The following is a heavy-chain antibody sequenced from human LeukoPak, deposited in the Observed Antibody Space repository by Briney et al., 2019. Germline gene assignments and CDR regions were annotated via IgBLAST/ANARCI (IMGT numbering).Heavy chain of an antibody. Sequence: GGSLRLSCAASGFTVSSNYMSWVRQAPGKGLEWVSVIYSGGSTYYADSVKGRFTISRDNSKNTLYLQMNSLRAEDTAVYYCAKRRDLTVVTPVGYWGQGTLVTVSS. J-gene: IGHJ4*02. CDR3: AKRRDLTVVTPVGY. V-gene: IGHV3-53*01. D-gene: IGHD4-23*01. CDR1: GFTVSSNY. CDR2: IYSGGST.